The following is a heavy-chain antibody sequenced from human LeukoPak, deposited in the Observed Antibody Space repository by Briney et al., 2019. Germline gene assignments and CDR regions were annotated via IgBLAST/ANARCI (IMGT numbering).Heavy chain of an antibody. CDR2: ISANNGNT. CDR1: GYTFTSYG. Sequence: EASVKLSCNASGYTFTSYGISWVRQAPGQGLEWIGSISANNGNTNYARNLQGRVTMPTDTSTNTAYMELRSLRSCATAVYYCATGGAYSSFDLWGQGTLVTVSS. CDR3: ATGGAYSSFDL. J-gene: IGHJ4*02. V-gene: IGHV1-18*01. D-gene: IGHD4-11*01.